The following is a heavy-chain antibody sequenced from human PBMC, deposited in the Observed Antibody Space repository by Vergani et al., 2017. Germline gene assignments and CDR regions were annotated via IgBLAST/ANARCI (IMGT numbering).Heavy chain of an antibody. CDR1: GFTFTSHA. Sequence: EVQLLQSEGAVVQPGGSLRLSCVASGFTFTSHAMSWVRQGHGQGLEWVSSIKNTGESTHYANSAKRRFTISRDNSKNTPYLQRNSLRVEDTAVYYCGRGNNNYNWGQGTLVNGSS. J-gene: IGHJ4*02. CDR2: IKNTGEST. V-gene: IGHV3-23*01. D-gene: IGHD5-24*01. CDR3: GRGNNNYN.